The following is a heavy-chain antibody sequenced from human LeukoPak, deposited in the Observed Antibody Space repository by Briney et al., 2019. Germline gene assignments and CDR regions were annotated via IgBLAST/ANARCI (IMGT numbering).Heavy chain of an antibody. Sequence: SETLSLTCTVSGDSISTGGYYWAWIRQHRGRGLEWIGYIYYSGSTHYNPSLQSRVTISVDTSKNQLSLNLNSVTAADTAVYYCARVIVVVPIGVYHYYAMDVWGQGTTVTVSS. CDR3: ARVIVVVPIGVYHYYAMDV. J-gene: IGHJ6*02. CDR1: GDSISTGGYY. V-gene: IGHV4-31*03. CDR2: IYYSGST. D-gene: IGHD2-2*01.